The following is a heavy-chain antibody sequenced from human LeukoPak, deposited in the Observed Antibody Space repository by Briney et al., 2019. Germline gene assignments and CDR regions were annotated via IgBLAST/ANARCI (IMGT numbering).Heavy chain of an antibody. CDR3: AREPVLPQSGAFDI. CDR1: GYTFTSYG. Sequence: GASVKVSCKASGYTFTSYGISWVRQAPGQGLEWMGWISAYNGNTNYAQKLQGRVTMTTDTSTSTAYMELSRLRSDDTAVYYCAREPVLPQSGAFDIWGQGTMVTVSS. D-gene: IGHD3-16*01. V-gene: IGHV1-18*01. CDR2: ISAYNGNT. J-gene: IGHJ3*02.